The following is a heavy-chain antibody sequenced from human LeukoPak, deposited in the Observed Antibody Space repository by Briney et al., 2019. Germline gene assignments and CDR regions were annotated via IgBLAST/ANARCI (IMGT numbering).Heavy chain of an antibody. CDR3: ARHDRVFRRGSWFDP. Sequence: GGSLRLSCAASGFTFSSYSMNWVRQAPGKGLEWVAAISTTSGNIYYADSVKGRFTISRDNAKNSLYLQMNSLRVEDTALYYCARHDRVFRRGSWFDPWGQGTMVTVSS. CDR1: GFTFSSYS. D-gene: IGHD3-10*01. CDR2: ISTTSGNI. J-gene: IGHJ3*01. V-gene: IGHV3-21*01.